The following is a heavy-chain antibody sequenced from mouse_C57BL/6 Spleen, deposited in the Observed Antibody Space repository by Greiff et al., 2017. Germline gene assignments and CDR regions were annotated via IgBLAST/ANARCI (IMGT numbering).Heavy chain of an antibody. D-gene: IGHD2-4*01. V-gene: IGHV10-3*01. CDR3: VRDRGNYDYDGYYAMDY. J-gene: IGHJ4*01. Sequence: EVKLMESGGGLVQPKGSLKLSCAASGFTFNTYAMHWVRQAPGTGLEWVARIRSKCSNYATYYADSVKDRFTSSSENSQSKFKRQMNNLKTEDTAMYYCVRDRGNYDYDGYYAMDYWGQGTSVTVSS. CDR2: IRSKCSNYAT. CDR1: GFTFNTYA.